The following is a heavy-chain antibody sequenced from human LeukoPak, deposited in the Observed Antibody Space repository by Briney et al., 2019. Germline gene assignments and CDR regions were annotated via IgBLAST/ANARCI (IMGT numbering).Heavy chain of an antibody. CDR3: ARAKNTAPTGY. V-gene: IGHV3-21*01. J-gene: IGHJ4*02. CDR1: GFTFSSYS. Sequence: GSLRLSCAASGFTFSSYSMNWVRQAPGKGLEWVSSISSSSIYIYYADSVKGRFTISRDNAKNSLYLQMNSLRAEDTAVYYCARAKNTAPTGYWGQGTLVTVSS. CDR2: ISSSSIYI. D-gene: IGHD5-18*01.